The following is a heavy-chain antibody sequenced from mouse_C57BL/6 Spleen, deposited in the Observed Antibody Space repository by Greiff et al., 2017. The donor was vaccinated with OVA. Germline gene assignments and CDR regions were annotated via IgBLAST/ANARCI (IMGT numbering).Heavy chain of an antibody. CDR2: IYPGGGYT. V-gene: IGHV1-63*01. CDR3: ARGYTTDWYFDV. Sequence: VQLQQSGAELVRPGTSVKMSCKASGYTFTNYWIGWAKQMPGHGLAWIGDIYPGGGYTNYNEKFKGKATLTADKSSSTAYMQFSSLTSDDSAIYYCARGYTTDWYFDVWGTGTTVTVSS. CDR1: GYTFTNYW. J-gene: IGHJ1*03. D-gene: IGHD1-1*01.